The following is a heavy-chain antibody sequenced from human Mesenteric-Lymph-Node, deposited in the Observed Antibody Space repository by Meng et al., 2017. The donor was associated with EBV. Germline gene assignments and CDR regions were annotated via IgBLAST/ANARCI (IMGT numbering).Heavy chain of an antibody. V-gene: IGHV4-4*02. D-gene: IGHD5-24*01. CDR1: GGSLSSSTW. J-gene: IGHJ4*02. Sequence: QVPREESGPGLVKPSGTLSLPCAVSGGSLSSSTWWNWVRQPPGKGLEWIGEVYHTGSANYNPSLKSRVIIAVDKSNNQFSLRLSSVTAADTAVYYCARVGYNYVYYFDFWGQGTLVTVSS. CDR3: ARVGYNYVYYFDF. CDR2: VYHTGSA.